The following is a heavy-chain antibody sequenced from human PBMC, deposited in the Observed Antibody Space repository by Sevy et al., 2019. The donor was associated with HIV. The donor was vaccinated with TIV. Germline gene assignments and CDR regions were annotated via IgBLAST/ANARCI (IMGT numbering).Heavy chain of an antibody. Sequence: GGSLRLSCAASGFTFSSYSMNWVRQAPGKGLEWVSSISSSSSYIYYADSVKGRFTISRDNAQNSLYLQMNSLRAEDTAVYYCARDWSGRGYYDSSGYLGYWGQGTLVTVSS. V-gene: IGHV3-21*01. CDR3: ARDWSGRGYYDSSGYLGY. J-gene: IGHJ4*02. D-gene: IGHD3-22*01. CDR1: GFTFSSYS. CDR2: ISSSSSYI.